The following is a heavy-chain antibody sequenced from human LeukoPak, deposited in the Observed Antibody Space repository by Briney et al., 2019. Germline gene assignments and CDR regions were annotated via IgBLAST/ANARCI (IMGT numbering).Heavy chain of an antibody. V-gene: IGHV4-39*07. CDR2: IYYSGST. Sequence: SETLSLTCSVSGGSISSSSYYWGWIRQPPGKGLEWILSIYYSGSTYYNPSLKSRVTISVDTSKNQFSLKLSSVTAADTAVYYCARVLRYCSGGNCYSGGLGYMDVWGKGTTVTISS. CDR3: ARVLRYCSGGNCYSGGLGYMDV. D-gene: IGHD2-15*01. J-gene: IGHJ6*03. CDR1: GGSISSSSYY.